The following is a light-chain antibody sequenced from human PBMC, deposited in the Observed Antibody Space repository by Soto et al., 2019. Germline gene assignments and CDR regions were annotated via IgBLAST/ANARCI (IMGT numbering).Light chain of an antibody. CDR2: DTS. CDR3: LLSYSAIGV. CDR1: TGAVTSGPY. J-gene: IGLJ2*01. Sequence: QAVVTQEPSLTVSPGGTVTLTCGSSTGAVTSGPYPYWFQQKPGQAPRTLIFDTSNKHSYTPARFSGSLLGGKAALTLSGAQHEDEADYYCLLSYSAIGVFGGGTKLTVL. V-gene: IGLV7-46*01.